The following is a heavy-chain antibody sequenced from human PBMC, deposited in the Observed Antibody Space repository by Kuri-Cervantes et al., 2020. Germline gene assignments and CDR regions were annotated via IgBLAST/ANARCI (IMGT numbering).Heavy chain of an antibody. D-gene: IGHD4-11*01. CDR3: AKDGSYSNNLADFDY. V-gene: IGHV3-30*18. CDR2: ISYDGSNK. Sequence: GESLKISCAASGFTFSSYGMHWVRQAPGKGLEWVAVISYDGSNKYYADSVKGRFTISRDNSKNTLYLQINSLRAEDTAVYYCAKDGSYSNNLADFDYWGQGTLVTVSS. CDR1: GFTFSSYG. J-gene: IGHJ4*02.